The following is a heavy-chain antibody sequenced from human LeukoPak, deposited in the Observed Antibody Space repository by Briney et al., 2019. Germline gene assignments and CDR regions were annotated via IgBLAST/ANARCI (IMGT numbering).Heavy chain of an antibody. CDR1: GGSFSGYY. CDR2: INHSGST. Sequence: SETLSLACAIYGGSFSGYYWSWIRQPPGKGLEWIGEINHSGSTNYNPSLKSRVTISVDTSKNQFSLKLSSVTAADTAVYYCARGAVAVAIGYWGQGTLVTVSS. J-gene: IGHJ4*02. D-gene: IGHD6-19*01. CDR3: ARGAVAVAIGY. V-gene: IGHV4-34*01.